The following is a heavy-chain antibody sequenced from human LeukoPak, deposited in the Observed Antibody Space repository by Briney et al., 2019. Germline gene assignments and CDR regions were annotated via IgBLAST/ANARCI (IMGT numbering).Heavy chain of an antibody. Sequence: ASVKVSCKASEYTFTGYYIHWVRQVPGQGLEWMGWINPKTGGTNYAQKFQGRVSMTRDTSINTAYMELSRLRSDDTAVYYCARTSYSSTWYESMGVGEASFDYWGQGTLVTVSS. CDR1: EYTFTGYY. V-gene: IGHV1-2*02. CDR2: INPKTGGT. J-gene: IGHJ4*02. CDR3: ARTSYSSTWYESMGVGEASFDY. D-gene: IGHD6-13*01.